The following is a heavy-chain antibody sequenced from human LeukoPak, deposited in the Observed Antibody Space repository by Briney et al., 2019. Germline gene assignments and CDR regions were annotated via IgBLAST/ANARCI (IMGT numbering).Heavy chain of an antibody. J-gene: IGHJ3*02. D-gene: IGHD3-10*01. V-gene: IGHV4-34*01. CDR2: INHSGST. Sequence: PSETLSLTCAVYGGSFSGYYWSWIRQPPGKGLEWIGEINHSGSTNYNPSLKSRVTISVDTSKNQFSLKLSSVTAADTAVYYCAGGSHYGSGIDIWGQGTMVTVSS. CDR3: AGGSHYGSGIDI. CDR1: GGSFSGYY.